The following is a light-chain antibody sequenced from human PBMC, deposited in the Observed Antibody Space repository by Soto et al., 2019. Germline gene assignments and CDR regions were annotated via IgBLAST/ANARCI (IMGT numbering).Light chain of an antibody. V-gene: IGLV3-1*01. CDR3: QAWDSSPAAV. CDR1: KLGDSY. Sequence: SYELTQPPSVSVSPGQTATISCSGDKLGDSYACWYQQKPGQSPVLVIYQDTKRPSTIPERFSGSNSGNTATLTISGTQAMDEADYYCQAWDSSPAAVFGGGTKVTVL. J-gene: IGLJ2*01. CDR2: QDT.